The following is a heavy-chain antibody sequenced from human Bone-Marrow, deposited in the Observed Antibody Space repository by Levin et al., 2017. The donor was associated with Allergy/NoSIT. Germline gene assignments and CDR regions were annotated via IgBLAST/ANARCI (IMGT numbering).Heavy chain of an antibody. CDR2: INPNSGDT. D-gene: IGHD5-18*01. CDR3: ARGEGDSPLVRKPFNWFDP. Sequence: GESLKISCKASGYTFTGYYMHWVRQAPGQGLEWMGWINPNSGDTNFAQRFQGRVAMTSDPSISTAYMELSGLNSDDTAVYYCARGEGDSPLVRKPFNWFDPWGQGALVTVSS. J-gene: IGHJ5*02. V-gene: IGHV1-2*02. CDR1: GYTFTGYY.